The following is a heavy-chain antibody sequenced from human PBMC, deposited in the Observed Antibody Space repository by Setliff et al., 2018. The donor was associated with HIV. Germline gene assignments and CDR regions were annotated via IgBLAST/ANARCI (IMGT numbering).Heavy chain of an antibody. V-gene: IGHV4-39*01. J-gene: IGHJ4*02. CDR1: GGSISRGSYS. D-gene: IGHD6-19*01. CDR3: ARLRQWLAFFDS. Sequence: SETLSLTCTVSGGSISRGSYSWGWIRQPPGKGLEWIGSISYTGITNYTPSLKSRVTISVDTSQNQFSLKLTSVTAADTAVYYCARLRQWLAFFDSWGQGTLVTVSS. CDR2: ISYTGIT.